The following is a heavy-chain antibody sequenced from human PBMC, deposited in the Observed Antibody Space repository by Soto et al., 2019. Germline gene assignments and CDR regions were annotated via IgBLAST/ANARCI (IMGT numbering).Heavy chain of an antibody. D-gene: IGHD3-10*01. CDR1: GYTLTELS. CDR2: FDPEDGET. J-gene: IGHJ3*02. V-gene: IGHV1-24*01. CDR3: AKLRQVLWCGEPKGVAFDI. Sequence: QVQLVQSGAEVKKPGASVKVSCKVSGYTLTELSMHWVRQAPGKGLEWMGGFDPEDGETIYAQKFQGRVTMTEDTSTDTAYMELSSLRSEDTVVYYCAKLRQVLWCGEPKGVAFDIWGQGTMVTVSS.